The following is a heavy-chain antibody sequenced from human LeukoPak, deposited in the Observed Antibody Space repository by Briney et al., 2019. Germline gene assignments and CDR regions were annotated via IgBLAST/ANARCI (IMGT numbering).Heavy chain of an antibody. Sequence: SEALSLTCTVSGGSISTSNYYWGWIRQPPGKGLEWIGNIFYSGSTYYSPSVKSRVTISLDTSRNQFSLKLNSVTAADTAVYYCARASSKYSGSYYHYYYMDVWGKGTTVTISS. V-gene: IGHV4-39*07. CDR1: GGSISTSNYY. CDR3: ARASSKYSGSYYHYYYMDV. CDR2: IFYSGST. J-gene: IGHJ6*03. D-gene: IGHD1-26*01.